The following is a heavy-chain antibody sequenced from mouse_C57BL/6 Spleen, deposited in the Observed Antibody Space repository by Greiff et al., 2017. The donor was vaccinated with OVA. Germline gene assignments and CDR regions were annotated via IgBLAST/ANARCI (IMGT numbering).Heavy chain of an antibody. J-gene: IGHJ3*01. Sequence: EVKLMESGGGLVKPGGSLKLSCAASGFTFSSYAMSWVRQTPEKRLEWVATISDGGSYTYYPDNVKGRFTISRDNAKNNLYLQMSHLKSEDTAMYYCARDGGYYGSPWFAYWGQGTLVTVSA. CDR1: GFTFSSYA. CDR2: ISDGGSYT. D-gene: IGHD1-1*01. CDR3: ARDGGYYGSPWFAY. V-gene: IGHV5-4*01.